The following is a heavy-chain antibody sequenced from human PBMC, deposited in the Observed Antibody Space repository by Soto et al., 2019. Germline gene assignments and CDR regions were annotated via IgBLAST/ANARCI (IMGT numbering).Heavy chain of an antibody. Sequence: GASVKVSFKASGCTFTGYYMHCVRQAPGQGLEWMGWINPNSGGTNYAQKFQGRVTMTRDTSISTAYMELSRLRSDDTAVYYCARWAVVPAAKYYFAYWGQGTLVTAPQ. CDR2: INPNSGGT. J-gene: IGHJ4*02. V-gene: IGHV1-2*02. D-gene: IGHD2-2*01. CDR1: GCTFTGYY. CDR3: ARWAVVPAAKYYFAY.